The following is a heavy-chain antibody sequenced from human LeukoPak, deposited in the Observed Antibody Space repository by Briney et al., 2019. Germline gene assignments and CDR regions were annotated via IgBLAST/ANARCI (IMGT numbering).Heavy chain of an antibody. CDR3: ARGRDGYTNFDY. D-gene: IGHD5-24*01. CDR1: GGSISSGGYY. Sequence: SQTLSLTCTVSGGSISSGGYYWSWIRQHPGKGLEWIGYIYYSGSTYYNPSLKSRVTISVDTSKNQFSLKLSSVTAADTAVYYCARGRDGYTNFDYWGQGTLATVSS. CDR2: IYYSGST. J-gene: IGHJ4*02. V-gene: IGHV4-31*03.